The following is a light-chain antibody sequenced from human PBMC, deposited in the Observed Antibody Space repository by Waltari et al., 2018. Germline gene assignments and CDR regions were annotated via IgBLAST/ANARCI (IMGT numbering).Light chain of an antibody. CDR1: TSDVGSYDL. CDR2: EVF. J-gene: IGLJ1*01. CDR3: CSYAGRGTYV. Sequence: QSALTQPASVSGTPGQSITISCSGTTSDVGSYDLVSWYQQHPGEAPKLLICEVFKRPPDTSSRLSGAKSGSTASLTISGLQPEDEADYYCCSYAGRGTYVFGSGTKVTVL. V-gene: IGLV2-23*02.